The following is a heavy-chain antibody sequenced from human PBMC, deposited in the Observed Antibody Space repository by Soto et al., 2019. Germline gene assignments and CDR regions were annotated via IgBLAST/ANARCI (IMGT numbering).Heavy chain of an antibody. CDR1: GDSVTSHY. J-gene: IGHJ4*02. D-gene: IGHD2-15*01. CDR3: ATRYGNACYTY. CDR2: MHYTGFS. Sequence: SETLSLTCSFSGDSVTSHYLTWIRQSPEKGLEWIGYMHYTGFSHYNPSLKSRLTISVDRSKNQFTLQLTSVTVADPAVYYCATRYGNACYTYWGKGTQVIVSS. V-gene: IGHV4-59*02.